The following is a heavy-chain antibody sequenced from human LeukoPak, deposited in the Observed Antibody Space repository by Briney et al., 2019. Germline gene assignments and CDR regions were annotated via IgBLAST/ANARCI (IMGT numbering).Heavy chain of an antibody. D-gene: IGHD2-15*01. J-gene: IGHJ6*03. CDR3: ARLAARRNYYYYYSMDV. Sequence: PSETLSLTCTVSGYSISSGYYWGWIRQPPGKGLEWIGEINHSGSTNYNPSLKSRVTISVDTSKNQFSLKLSSVTAADTAVYYCARLAARRNYYYYYSMDVWGKGTTVTISS. CDR2: INHSGST. CDR1: GYSISSGYY. V-gene: IGHV4-38-2*02.